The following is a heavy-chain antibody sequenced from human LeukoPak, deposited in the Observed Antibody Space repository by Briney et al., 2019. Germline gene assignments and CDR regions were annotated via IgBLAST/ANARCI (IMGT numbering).Heavy chain of an antibody. Sequence: PSETLSLTCTVSGGSISSSSYYWVWIRQPPGKGLEWIGSIYYSGSTYYNPSLKSRVAISVDTSKNQFSLKLSSVTAADTAVYYCARQPGGSSWIDYWGQGTLVTVSS. D-gene: IGHD6-13*01. CDR2: IYYSGST. V-gene: IGHV4-39*01. J-gene: IGHJ4*02. CDR3: ARQPGGSSWIDY. CDR1: GGSISSSSYY.